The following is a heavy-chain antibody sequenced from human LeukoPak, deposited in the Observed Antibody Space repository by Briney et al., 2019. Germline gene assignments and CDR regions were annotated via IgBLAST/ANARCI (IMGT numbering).Heavy chain of an antibody. D-gene: IGHD3-22*01. J-gene: IGHJ4*02. CDR3: ARDPSYYYDSSGYILDY. CDR1: GFTFSSYA. V-gene: IGHV3-30*04. Sequence: GGSLRLSCAASGFTFSSYAMHWVRQAPGKGLEWVAVISYDGSNKYYADSVKGRFTISRDNSKNTLYLQMNSLRAEDTAVYYCARDPSYYYDSSGYILDYWGQGTLVTVSS. CDR2: ISYDGSNK.